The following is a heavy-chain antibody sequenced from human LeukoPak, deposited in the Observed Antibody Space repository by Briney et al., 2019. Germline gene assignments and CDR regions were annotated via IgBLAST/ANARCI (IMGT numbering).Heavy chain of an antibody. CDR3: ARDGLLYFGELDF. D-gene: IGHD3-10*01. CDR1: GFTFNNYS. CDR2: IRSDSSYI. Sequence: GGSLRLSCAASGFTFNNYSMNWVRQAPGKGLEWVSSIRSDSSYIYYADSVKSRFTISRDNAKSSLHLQMNSLRAEDTAVYYCARDGLLYFGELDFWGQGTLVTVSS. V-gene: IGHV3-21*01. J-gene: IGHJ4*02.